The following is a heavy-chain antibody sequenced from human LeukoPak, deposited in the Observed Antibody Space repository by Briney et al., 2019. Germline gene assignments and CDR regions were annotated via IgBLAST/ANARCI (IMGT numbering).Heavy chain of an antibody. D-gene: IGHD6-13*01. CDR3: ARDRIPGIADC. J-gene: IGHJ4*02. CDR1: GGSFSNYT. V-gene: IGHV7-4-1*02. CDR2: INTNTGNP. Sequence: ASVKVSCKASGGSFSNYTFTWVRQAPGQGLEWMGWINTNTGNPTYAQGFTGRFVFSLDTSVSTAYLQISSLKAEDTAVYYCARDRIPGIADCWGQGTLVTVSS.